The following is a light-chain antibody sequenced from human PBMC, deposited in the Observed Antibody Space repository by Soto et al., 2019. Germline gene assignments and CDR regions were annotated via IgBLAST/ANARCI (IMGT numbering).Light chain of an antibody. Sequence: QSVLTQPPSASGTPGQKVTISCSGSSSDIESNNIFWYQQLPGAAPKLLIYSDNQRPSGVPDRFSGSKSGTSVSLAISGLQSEDEADYYCADWDDRLNAGVFGGGTKLTVL. CDR2: SDN. V-gene: IGLV1-44*01. J-gene: IGLJ3*02. CDR3: ADWDDRLNAGV. CDR1: SSDIESNN.